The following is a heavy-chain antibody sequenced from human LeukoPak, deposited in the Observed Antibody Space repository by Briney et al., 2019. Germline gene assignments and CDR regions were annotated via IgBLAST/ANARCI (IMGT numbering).Heavy chain of an antibody. Sequence: GASVKVSCKASGYTFTSYGISWVRQAPGQGLEWMGWISAYNGNTNYAQKLQGRVTMTTDTSTTTAYMELRSLRSDDTAVYYCARIAGQHLVNWFDPWGQGTLVTVSS. CDR2: ISAYNGNT. V-gene: IGHV1-18*01. J-gene: IGHJ5*02. D-gene: IGHD6-13*01. CDR1: GYTFTSYG. CDR3: ARIAGQHLVNWFDP.